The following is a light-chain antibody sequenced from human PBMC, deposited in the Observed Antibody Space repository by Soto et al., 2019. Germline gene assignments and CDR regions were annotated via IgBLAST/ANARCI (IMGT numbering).Light chain of an antibody. J-gene: IGLJ3*02. CDR3: SAYTARRTLV. Sequence: QSVLTQPASVSGSAGQSITISCSGTMRDVGAYNLVSWYQQHPGTAPKLIIYEVRNRPSGISSRFYGSRSGNTASLTISGLQPEDEGDYYCSAYTARRTLVFGGGTKVTVL. CDR1: MRDVGAYNL. CDR2: EVR. V-gene: IGLV2-14*01.